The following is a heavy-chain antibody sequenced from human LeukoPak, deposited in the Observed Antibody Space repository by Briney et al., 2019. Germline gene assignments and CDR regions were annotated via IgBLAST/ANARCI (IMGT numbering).Heavy chain of an antibody. CDR1: GFTFSDYA. CDR3: ARSPTRVHYDSPLDS. Sequence: GGSLRLSCAASGFTFSDYAMPWVRQAPGKGLEWVAIIWYDGSKKHYADSVKGRFAISRDDSKNTVFLQMNSLRAEDTAVYYCARSPTRVHYDSPLDSWGQGTLVTVSS. J-gene: IGHJ4*02. CDR2: IWYDGSKK. V-gene: IGHV3-33*01. D-gene: IGHD3-22*01.